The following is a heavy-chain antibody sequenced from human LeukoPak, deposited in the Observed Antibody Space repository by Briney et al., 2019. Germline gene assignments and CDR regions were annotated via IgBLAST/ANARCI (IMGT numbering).Heavy chain of an antibody. V-gene: IGHV3-48*01. Sequence: PGGSLRLSCAASGFTFGSYAMNWVRQAPGKGLEWISYISDSSSTITYYADSVKGRFTISRDNARNSLHLQMNSLRVEDTAIYYCVRDRVGPPRKYWFDPWGQGTLVTVSS. D-gene: IGHD1-26*01. J-gene: IGHJ5*02. CDR1: GFTFGSYA. CDR3: VRDRVGPPRKYWFDP. CDR2: ISDSSSTIT.